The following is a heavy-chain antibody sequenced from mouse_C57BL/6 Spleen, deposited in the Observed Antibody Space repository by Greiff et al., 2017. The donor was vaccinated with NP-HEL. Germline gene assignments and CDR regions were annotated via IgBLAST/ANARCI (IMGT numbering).Heavy chain of an antibody. V-gene: IGHV1-64*01. CDR3: ARKEIITTVVAPFAY. CDR2: IHPNSGST. Sequence: QVQLQQPGAELVKPGASVKLSCTASGYTFTSYWMHWVKQRPGQGLAWIGMIHPNSGSTNYNAKFKSKATLTVDKSSSTAYMQLSSLTSEDSAVYYCARKEIITTVVAPFAYWGQGTLVTVSA. D-gene: IGHD1-1*01. J-gene: IGHJ3*01. CDR1: GYTFTSYW.